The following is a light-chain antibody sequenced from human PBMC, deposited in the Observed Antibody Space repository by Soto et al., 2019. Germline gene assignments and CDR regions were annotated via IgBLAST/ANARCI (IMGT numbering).Light chain of an antibody. CDR3: QQYNSSSWT. J-gene: IGKJ1*01. V-gene: IGKV1-5*01. Sequence: DIQMTQSPSTLSASVGDRVTITCRASQSINRWWAWYQQKPQKAPKLLIYDASSLESGVPSRFSGSGSGTNFSLSISSLQPDDLATYYCQQYNSSSWTFGQGTKVEIK. CDR2: DAS. CDR1: QSINRW.